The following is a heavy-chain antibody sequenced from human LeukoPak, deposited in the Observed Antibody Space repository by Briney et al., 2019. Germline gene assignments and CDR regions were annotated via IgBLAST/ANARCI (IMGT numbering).Heavy chain of an antibody. D-gene: IGHD5-12*01. V-gene: IGHV3-48*01. CDR3: AKLSGSHSYYYYYMDV. Sequence: GGSLRLSCAASGFTFSSYSMNWVRQAPGKGLEWVSYISSSSSTIYYADSVKGRFTISRDNAKNTLYLQMNSLRAEDTAVYYCAKLSGSHSYYYYYMDVWGKGTTVTISS. CDR2: ISSSSSTI. J-gene: IGHJ6*03. CDR1: GFTFSSYS.